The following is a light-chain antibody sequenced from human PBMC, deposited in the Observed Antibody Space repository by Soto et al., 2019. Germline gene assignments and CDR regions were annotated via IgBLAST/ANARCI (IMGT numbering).Light chain of an antibody. CDR3: CSYAGSGTVI. J-gene: IGLJ2*01. V-gene: IGLV2-23*01. CDR2: EDS. Sequence: QSALTQPASVSGSPGLSITISCTGTNDDVGSYNLVSWYQHHPGKAPKLMIYEDSKRPSGVSSRFSGSKSANTASLTISGLQAEDEADYYCCSYAGSGTVIFGGGTKLTVL. CDR1: NDDVGSYNL.